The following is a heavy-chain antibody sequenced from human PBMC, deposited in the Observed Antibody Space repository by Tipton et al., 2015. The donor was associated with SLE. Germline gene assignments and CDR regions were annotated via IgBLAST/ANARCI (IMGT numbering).Heavy chain of an antibody. J-gene: IGHJ4*02. V-gene: IGHV4-59*08. Sequence: TLSLTCTVSGGSISSHYWSWIRQPPGKGLEWIGYIYYSGSTNYNPSLKSRVTISVDTSKNQFSLKLSSVTAADTAVYYCVRSIAVAYYFDYWGQGTLVTVSS. CDR3: VRSIAVAYYFDY. CDR1: GGSISSHY. D-gene: IGHD6-19*01. CDR2: IYYSGST.